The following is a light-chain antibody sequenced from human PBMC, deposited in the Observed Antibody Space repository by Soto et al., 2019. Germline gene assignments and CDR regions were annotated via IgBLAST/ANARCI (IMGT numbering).Light chain of an antibody. CDR3: QQRSNWPPVLT. CDR2: DAS. J-gene: IGKJ4*01. Sequence: EIVLTQSPDPLSLSTGERATLSCRASQSVSSYLAWYQQKPGQAPRLLIYDASNRATGIPARFSGSGSGTDFTLTISSLEPEDFAVYYCQQRSNWPPVLTFGGGTKVDIK. V-gene: IGKV3-11*01. CDR1: QSVSSY.